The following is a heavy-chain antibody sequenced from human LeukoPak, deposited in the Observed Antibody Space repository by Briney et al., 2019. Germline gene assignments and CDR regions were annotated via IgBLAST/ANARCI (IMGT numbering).Heavy chain of an antibody. CDR1: VGTLCSYA. CDR2: IIPILGTA. D-gene: IGHD3-10*01. V-gene: IGHV1-69*06. Sequence: SLKVSCKASVGTLCSYAISWVRQAPGQGREWMGGIIPILGTANYAQKFQGRVTITAEKSMRTDYMELGSLRAEDTAVYYSARGSGKSNYGMDVWGKGTTVTVSS. J-gene: IGHJ6*04. CDR3: ARGSGKSNYGMDV.